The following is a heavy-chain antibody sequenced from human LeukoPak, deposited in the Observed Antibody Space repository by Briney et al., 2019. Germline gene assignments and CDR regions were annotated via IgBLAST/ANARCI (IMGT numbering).Heavy chain of an antibody. CDR2: INDSGRI. V-gene: IGHV4-34*01. CDR3: ARRWNYGRNYYIDV. J-gene: IGHJ6*03. CDR1: GGSFSNYY. D-gene: IGHD1-7*01. Sequence: PSETLSLTCAVYGGSFSNYYWGWIRRPPGKGLEWIGEINDSGRINYNPSLMSRVTVSVDTSKNQFSLRLTSVTATDTAVYYCARRWNYGRNYYIDVWGNGATVSVSS.